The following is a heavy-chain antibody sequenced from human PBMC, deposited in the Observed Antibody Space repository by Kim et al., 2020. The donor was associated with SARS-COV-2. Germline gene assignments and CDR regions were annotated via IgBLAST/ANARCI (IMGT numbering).Heavy chain of an antibody. V-gene: IGHV4-31*03. CDR3: ARAHWYTAMDTASYYYYYGMDV. CDR2: IYYSGST. CDR1: GGSISSGGYY. J-gene: IGHJ6*02. Sequence: SETLSLTCTVSGGSISSGGYYWSWIRQHPGKGLEWIGYIYYSGSTYYNPSLKSRVTISVDTSKNQFSLKLSSVTAADTAVYYCARAHWYTAMDTASYYYYYGMDVWGQGTTVTVSS. D-gene: IGHD5-18*01.